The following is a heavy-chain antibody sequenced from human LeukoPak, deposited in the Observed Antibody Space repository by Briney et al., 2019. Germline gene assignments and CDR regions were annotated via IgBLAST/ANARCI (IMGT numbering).Heavy chain of an antibody. CDR2: INTNTGNP. Sequence: ASVNVSCKASGYTFTSYAMNWVRQAPGQGLEWMGWINTNTGNPTYAQGFAGRFVFSLDTSVSTAYLQISSLKAEDTPVYYCARGGSLTTRWLDYWGQGTLVTVSS. CDR1: GYTFTSYA. J-gene: IGHJ4*02. CDR3: ARGGSLTTRWLDY. D-gene: IGHD1-26*01. V-gene: IGHV7-4-1*02.